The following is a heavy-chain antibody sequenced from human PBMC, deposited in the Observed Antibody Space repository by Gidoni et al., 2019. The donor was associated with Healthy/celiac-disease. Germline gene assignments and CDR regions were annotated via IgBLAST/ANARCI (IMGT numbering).Heavy chain of an antibody. CDR2: IYHSGST. V-gene: IGHV4-38-2*02. CDR1: GSSISSGYY. Sequence: QVQLQESGPGLVKPSETLSLTCTVSGSSISSGYYGGWIRQPPGTGLEWIGSIYHSGSTYYNPSLKSRVTISVDTSKNQFSLKMSSVTAADTAVYYCAREGVELLYGYWGQGTLVTVSS. J-gene: IGHJ4*02. CDR3: AREGVELLYGY. D-gene: IGHD1-26*01.